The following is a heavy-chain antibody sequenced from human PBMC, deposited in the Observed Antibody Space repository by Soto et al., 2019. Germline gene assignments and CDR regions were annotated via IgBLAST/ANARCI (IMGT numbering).Heavy chain of an antibody. CDR1: GFTFSSYG. Sequence: GGSLRLSCAASGFTFSSYGMHWVRQAPGKGLEWVAVIWYDGSNKYYADSVKGRFTISRDNSKNTLYLQMNSLRAEDTAVYYCARGEQLLGEDIPRYYFDYCGQGYLVTVSS. J-gene: IGHJ4*02. CDR2: IWYDGSNK. D-gene: IGHD3-10*02. V-gene: IGHV3-33*01. CDR3: ARGEQLLGEDIPRYYFDY.